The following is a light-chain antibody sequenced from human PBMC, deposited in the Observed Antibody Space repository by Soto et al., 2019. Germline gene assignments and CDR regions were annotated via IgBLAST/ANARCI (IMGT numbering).Light chain of an antibody. J-gene: IGKJ1*01. Sequence: EKVMTLSPATLSVSPGERATLSCRASQSVSSNLAWYQQKPGQAPRLLIYDASTRATGIPARFSGSGSGTEFTLPISSLQSEDLEVYYCQKYDDGPETCGQGTKV. CDR1: QSVSSN. CDR3: QKYDDGPET. V-gene: IGKV3-15*01. CDR2: DAS.